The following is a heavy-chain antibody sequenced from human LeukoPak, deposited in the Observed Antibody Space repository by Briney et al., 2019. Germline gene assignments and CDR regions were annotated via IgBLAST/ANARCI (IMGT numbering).Heavy chain of an antibody. D-gene: IGHD5-12*01. CDR3: ASSDIVATSPLGY. CDR2: ISYDGSNK. J-gene: IGHJ4*02. V-gene: IGHV3-30-3*01. Sequence: PGGSLRLSCAASGFTFSSYAMHWVRQAPGKGLEWVAVISYDGSNKYYADSVKGRFTISRDNSKNTLYLQMNSLRAEDTAAYYCASSDIVATSPLGYWGQGTLVTVSS. CDR1: GFTFSSYA.